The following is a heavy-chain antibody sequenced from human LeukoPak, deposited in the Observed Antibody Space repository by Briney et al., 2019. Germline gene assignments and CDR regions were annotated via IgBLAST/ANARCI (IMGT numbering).Heavy chain of an antibody. CDR1: GFTFSSYG. V-gene: IGHV3-30*02. D-gene: IGHD2-15*01. Sequence: GGSLRLSCAASGFTFSSYGMHWVRQAPGKGLEWVAFIRYDGSSKYYADSVKGRFTISRDNSKNTLYLQMNSLRAEDTAVYYCAKDRRLDIVVVVAAFYYMDVWGKGTTVTVSS. CDR3: AKDRRLDIVVVVAAFYYMDV. CDR2: IRYDGSSK. J-gene: IGHJ6*03.